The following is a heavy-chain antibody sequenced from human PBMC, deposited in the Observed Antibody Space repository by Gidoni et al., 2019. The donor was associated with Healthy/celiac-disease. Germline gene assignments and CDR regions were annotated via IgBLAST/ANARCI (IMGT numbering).Heavy chain of an antibody. J-gene: IGHJ4*02. CDR3: ARTSSGWPFDY. CDR1: GGSISSYY. V-gene: IGHV4-59*01. Sequence: QVQLQESGPGLVKPSEPLSLPCTVSGGSISSYYWSWIRQPPGKGLEWIGYIYYSGSTNYNPSLKSRVTISVDTSKNQFSLKLSSVTAADTAVYYCARTSSGWPFDYWGQGTLVTVSS. CDR2: IYYSGST. D-gene: IGHD6-19*01.